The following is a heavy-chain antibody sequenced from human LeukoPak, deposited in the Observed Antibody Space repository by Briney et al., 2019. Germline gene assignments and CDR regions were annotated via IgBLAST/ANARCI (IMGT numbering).Heavy chain of an antibody. CDR3: AKDPSYDFLKESGNWFDP. Sequence: GGSLRLSCAASGFTFSSYGMHWVRQAPGKGLEWVAFIRYDGSNKYYADSVKGRFTISRDNSKNTLYLQMNSLRAEDTAVYYCAKDPSYDFLKESGNWFDPWGQGTLVTVSS. V-gene: IGHV3-30*02. CDR1: GFTFSSYG. D-gene: IGHD3-3*01. J-gene: IGHJ5*02. CDR2: IRYDGSNK.